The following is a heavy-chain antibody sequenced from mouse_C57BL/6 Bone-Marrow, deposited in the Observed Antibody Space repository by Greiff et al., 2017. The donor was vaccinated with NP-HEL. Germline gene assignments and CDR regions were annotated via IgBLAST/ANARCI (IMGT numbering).Heavy chain of an antibody. CDR2: IYPRSGNT. V-gene: IGHV1-81*01. CDR1: GYTFTSYG. Sequence: VQLQQSGAELARPGASVKLSCKASGYTFTSYGISWVKQRTGQGLEWIGEIYPRSGNTYYNEKFKGKATLTADKSSSTAYMELRSLTSEDSAVYFGARDLLGLRRGVYYYAMDYWGQGTSVTVSS. CDR3: ARDLLGLRRGVYYYAMDY. D-gene: IGHD2-2*01. J-gene: IGHJ4*01.